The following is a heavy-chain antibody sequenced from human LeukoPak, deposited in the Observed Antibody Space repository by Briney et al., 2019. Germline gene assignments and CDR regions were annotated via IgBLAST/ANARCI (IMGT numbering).Heavy chain of an antibody. D-gene: IGHD2-2*01. CDR3: ARTAYCSSTSCREGYYYYGMDV. J-gene: IGHJ6*02. CDR2: IIPIFGTA. V-gene: IGHV1-69*13. CDR1: GGTFSSYA. Sequence: ASVKVSCKAPGGTFSSYAISWVRQAPGQGLEWMGGIIPIFGTANYAQKFQGRVTITADESTSTAYMELSSLRSEDTAVYYCARTAYCSSTSCREGYYYYGMDVWGQGTTVTVSS.